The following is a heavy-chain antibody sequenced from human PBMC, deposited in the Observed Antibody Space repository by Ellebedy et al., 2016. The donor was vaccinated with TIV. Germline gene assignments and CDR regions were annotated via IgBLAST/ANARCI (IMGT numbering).Heavy chain of an antibody. D-gene: IGHD2-8*01. CDR1: GLTFSEAW. V-gene: IGHV3-15*07. Sequence: PGGSLRLSCAASGLTFSEAWMNWVRQAPGKGLEWVGHIKSNANGGTADYAAPVKGRFTISRDDSKDTLYLRMDSLRTEDTAVYYCTTNPGVWGDFWGQGTQVTVSS. CDR3: TTNPGVWGDF. J-gene: IGHJ4*02. CDR2: IKSNANGGTA.